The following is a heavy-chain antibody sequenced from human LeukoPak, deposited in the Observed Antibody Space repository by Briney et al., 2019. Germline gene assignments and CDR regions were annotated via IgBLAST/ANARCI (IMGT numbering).Heavy chain of an antibody. Sequence: ASVKVSCQTSGYNFINYYIHWVRQAPGHGLEWMGVINPSAGKTTYAQKFQDRLTLARDMSTQTVYMELNSLRSEDTAVYYCARTTSIHMDVWGQGTTVTVSS. D-gene: IGHD1-1*01. CDR2: INPSAGKT. J-gene: IGHJ6*02. CDR1: GYNFINYY. CDR3: ARTTSIHMDV. V-gene: IGHV1-46*01.